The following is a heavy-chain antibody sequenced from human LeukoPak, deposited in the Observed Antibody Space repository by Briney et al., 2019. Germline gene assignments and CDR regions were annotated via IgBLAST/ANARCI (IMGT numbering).Heavy chain of an antibody. CDR2: TSSSGSTI. D-gene: IGHD6-13*01. Sequence: GGSLRLSCAASGFTFSSYEMNWVRQAPGKGLEWVSYTSSSGSTIYYADSVKGRFTISRDNAKNSLYLQMNSLRAEDTAVYYCARDGMAAAGPKGDYWGQGTLVTVSS. CDR3: ARDGMAAAGPKGDY. CDR1: GFTFSSYE. J-gene: IGHJ4*02. V-gene: IGHV3-48*03.